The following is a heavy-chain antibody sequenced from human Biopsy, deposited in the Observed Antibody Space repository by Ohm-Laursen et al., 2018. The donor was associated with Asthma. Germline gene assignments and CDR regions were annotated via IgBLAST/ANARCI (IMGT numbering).Heavy chain of an antibody. D-gene: IGHD6-13*01. J-gene: IGHJ4*02. CDR1: GRHFGSYN. CDR2: ITFDGSTQ. V-gene: IGHV3-30-3*01. Sequence: SLRLSCSAAGRHFGSYNMHWARQAPGKGLEWVAVITFDGSTQHYGDSVKGRFTISRDNSKNMLFLQMNSLRAEDTAVYYCSKDTLGYYFDIWGQGTQVTVSS. CDR3: SKDTLGYYFDI.